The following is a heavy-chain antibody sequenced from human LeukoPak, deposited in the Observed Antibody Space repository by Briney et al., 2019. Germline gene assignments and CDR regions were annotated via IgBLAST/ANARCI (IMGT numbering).Heavy chain of an antibody. J-gene: IGHJ4*02. CDR1: GYSFTSYW. Sequence: PGESLKISRKGSGYSFTSYWIGWVRQMPGKGLEWMGIIYPGDSDTRYSPSFQGQVTISADKSISTAYLQWSSLKASDTAMYYCARHAYYYDSSGYAPDYWGQGTLVTVSS. V-gene: IGHV5-51*01. CDR3: ARHAYYYDSSGYAPDY. CDR2: IYPGDSDT. D-gene: IGHD3-22*01.